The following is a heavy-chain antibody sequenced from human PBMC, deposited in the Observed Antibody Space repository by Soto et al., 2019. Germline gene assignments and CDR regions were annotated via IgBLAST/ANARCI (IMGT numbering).Heavy chain of an antibody. Sequence: GASVKVSCKASGYTFTGYYMHWVRQAPGQGLEWMGWINPNSGGTNYAQKFQGWVTMTRDTSISTAYMELGRLRSDDTAVYYCAREGSIEGYYYYMDVWGKGTTVTVSS. V-gene: IGHV1-2*04. CDR2: INPNSGGT. CDR3: AREGSIEGYYYYMDV. CDR1: GYTFTGYY. J-gene: IGHJ6*03. D-gene: IGHD2-15*01.